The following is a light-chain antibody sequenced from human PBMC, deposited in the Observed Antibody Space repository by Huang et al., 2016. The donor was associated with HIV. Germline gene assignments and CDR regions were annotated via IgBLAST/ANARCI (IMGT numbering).Light chain of an antibody. CDR3: MQGTHWPPT. CDR2: KVA. V-gene: IGKV2-30*01. CDR1: QSLVYSDGNTY. Sequence: DVVMTQSPLSLPVTLGQPASISCRSSQSLVYSDGNTYLNWFQQRPGHSPRRLIYKVANRDSGVPDRVSGSGSGSDFTLKISRVEAEDVGVYYCMQGTHWPPTFGQGTKVEIK. J-gene: IGKJ1*01.